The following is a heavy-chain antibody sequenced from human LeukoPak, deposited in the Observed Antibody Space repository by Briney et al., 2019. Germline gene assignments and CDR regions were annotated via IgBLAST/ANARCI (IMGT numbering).Heavy chain of an antibody. CDR3: ARTIEMATISYFDY. CDR2: ISSTGSTK. CDR1: GFIFSSYT. Sequence: GGSLRLSCAASGFIFSSYTMNWVRQAPGKGLEWVSYISSTGSTKYYADSVKGRFTVSRDNAKNSLYLQMNSLRAGDTAVYYCARTIEMATISYFDYWGQGTLVTVSS. J-gene: IGHJ4*02. V-gene: IGHV3-48*01. D-gene: IGHD5-24*01.